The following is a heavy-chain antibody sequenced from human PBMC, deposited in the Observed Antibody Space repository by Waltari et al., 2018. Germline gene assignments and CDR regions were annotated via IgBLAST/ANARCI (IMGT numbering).Heavy chain of an antibody. D-gene: IGHD3-22*01. V-gene: IGHV2-5*01. J-gene: IGHJ1*01. CDR1: GFSLSTSGVG. CDR3: ARSVVLTYAEYFQH. CDR2: IYWNDDK. Sequence: QITLKESGPTLVKPTQTLTLTCTFSGFSLSTSGVGVGWIRQPPGKALEWLALIYWNDDKRYSPSLKSRLTITKDTSKNQVVLTMTNMDPVDTATYYCARSVVLTYAEYFQHWGQGTLVTVSS.